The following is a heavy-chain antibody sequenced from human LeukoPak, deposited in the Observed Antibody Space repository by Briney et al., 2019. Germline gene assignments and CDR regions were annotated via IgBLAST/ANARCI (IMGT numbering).Heavy chain of an antibody. D-gene: IGHD6-19*01. CDR1: TFTLSTYW. V-gene: IGHV3-7*03. J-gene: IGHJ4*02. Sequence: PGGSLRLSCAASTFTLSTYWMTWVRRAPGKGLEWVANIKQDGTDKYYVDSVKGRFTISRDNVKNSLYLQMNSLRAEDTAVYYCERGRYNSGRYPDYFDYWGQGTLVTVSS. CDR3: ERGRYNSGRYPDYFDY. CDR2: IKQDGTDK.